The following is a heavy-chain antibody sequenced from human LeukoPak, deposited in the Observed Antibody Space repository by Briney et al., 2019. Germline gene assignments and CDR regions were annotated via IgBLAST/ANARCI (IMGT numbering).Heavy chain of an antibody. CDR1: GLTLKNFA. D-gene: IGHD3-22*01. Sequence: GGSLRLSCAASGLTLKNFAMSWVRQAPGKRLEWVSTISGSGGGTYYADSVKGRFTISRDNSKNTLYLQMNSLRAEDTAVYYCAKGYMIVVVDSYFDYWGQGTLVTVSS. CDR3: AKGYMIVVVDSYFDY. CDR2: ISGSGGGT. J-gene: IGHJ4*02. V-gene: IGHV3-23*01.